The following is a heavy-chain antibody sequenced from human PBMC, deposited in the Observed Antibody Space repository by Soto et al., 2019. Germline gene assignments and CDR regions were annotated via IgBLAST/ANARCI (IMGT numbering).Heavy chain of an antibody. CDR1: GGTFSSYT. Sequence: SVKVSCKASGGTFSSYTISWVRQAPGQGLEWMGRIIPILGIANYAQKFQGRVTITADKSTSTAYMELSSLRSEDTAVYYCARAEARITIFGAAQNFDYWGQGTLVTVSS. CDR3: ARAEARITIFGAAQNFDY. D-gene: IGHD3-3*01. J-gene: IGHJ4*02. V-gene: IGHV1-69*02. CDR2: IIPILGIA.